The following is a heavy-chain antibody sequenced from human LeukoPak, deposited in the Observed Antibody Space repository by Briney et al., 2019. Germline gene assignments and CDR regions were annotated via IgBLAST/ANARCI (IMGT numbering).Heavy chain of an antibody. Sequence: SQTLSLTCAVSGDSVSSNSAAWNWIRQSPSRCLEWPGRTYYRSKWYNDYAVSVKSRITINTDTSKNQFSLQLNSVTPEDTAVYYCARDRHAVSYDVIYYYYYGMDVWGQGTTVTVSS. CDR3: ARDRHAVSYDVIYYYYYGMDV. D-gene: IGHD5-12*01. CDR2: TYYRSKWYN. J-gene: IGHJ6*02. CDR1: GDSVSSNSAA. V-gene: IGHV6-1*01.